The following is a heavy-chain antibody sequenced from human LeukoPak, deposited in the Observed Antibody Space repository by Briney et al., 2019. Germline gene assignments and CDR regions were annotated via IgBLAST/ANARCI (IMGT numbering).Heavy chain of an antibody. J-gene: IGHJ5*02. V-gene: IGHV1-18*01. CDR3: ARVHPPYGDYEVFWFDP. Sequence: ASVKVSCKASGYTFTSYGISWVRQAPGQGLEWMGWISAHNGNTNYAQKLQGRVTMTTDTSTSTAYMELRSLRSDDTAVYYCARVHPPYGDYEVFWFDPWGQGTLVTVSS. CDR1: GYTFTSYG. D-gene: IGHD4-17*01. CDR2: ISAHNGNT.